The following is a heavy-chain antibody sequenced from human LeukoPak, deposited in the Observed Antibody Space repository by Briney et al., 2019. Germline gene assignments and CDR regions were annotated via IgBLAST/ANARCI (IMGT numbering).Heavy chain of an antibody. D-gene: IGHD2-15*01. J-gene: IGHJ4*02. Sequence: PGESLKISCKGPGYNFSTNWIGWVRQMPGKGLEWMGIIYPGDSDTRYSPSFQGQVTISADKSISTAYLQWSSLKASDSAIYYRARQYEGGPAYWGQGTLVTVSS. CDR3: ARQYEGGPAY. CDR2: IYPGDSDT. V-gene: IGHV5-51*01. CDR1: GYNFSTNW.